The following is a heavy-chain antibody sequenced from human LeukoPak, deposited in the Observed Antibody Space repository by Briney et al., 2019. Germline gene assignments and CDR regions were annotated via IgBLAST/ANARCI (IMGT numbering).Heavy chain of an antibody. J-gene: IGHJ5*02. Sequence: PSETLSLTCTVSGGSISSSSYYWGWIRQPPGKGLEWIGSIYYSGSTYYNPSLKSRVTISVDTSKNQFSLKLSSVTDADTAVYYCARDEYSGSYSNWFDPWGQGTLVTVSS. CDR2: IYYSGST. V-gene: IGHV4-39*07. CDR1: GGSISSSSYY. D-gene: IGHD1-26*01. CDR3: ARDEYSGSYSNWFDP.